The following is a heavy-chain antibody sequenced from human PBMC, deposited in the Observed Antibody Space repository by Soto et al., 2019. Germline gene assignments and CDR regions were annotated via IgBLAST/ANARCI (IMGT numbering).Heavy chain of an antibody. Sequence: QVQLVESGGGVVQPGRSLRLSCAASGFTFSSYGMHWVRQAPGKGLEWVAVIWYDGSNKYYADSVKGRFTISRDNSKNTLYLQMNSLRAEDTAVYYCARDGDTAVAGIGGYWGQGTLVTVSS. V-gene: IGHV3-33*01. D-gene: IGHD6-19*01. CDR1: GFTFSSYG. CDR3: ARDGDTAVAGIGGY. CDR2: IWYDGSNK. J-gene: IGHJ4*02.